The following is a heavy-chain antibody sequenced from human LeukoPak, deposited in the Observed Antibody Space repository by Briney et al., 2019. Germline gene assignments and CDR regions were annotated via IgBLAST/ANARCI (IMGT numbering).Heavy chain of an antibody. CDR1: GGTFSSYA. D-gene: IGHD3-16*01. V-gene: IGHV1-69*01. CDR2: IIPIFGTA. J-gene: IGHJ4*02. Sequence: SVRVSCKASGGTFSSYAISWVRQAPGQGLEWMGGIIPIFGTANYAQKFQGRVTVTADESTSTAYMELSSLRSEDTAVYYCARDSDDYVWGSYDYWGQGTLVTVSS. CDR3: ARDSDDYVWGSYDY.